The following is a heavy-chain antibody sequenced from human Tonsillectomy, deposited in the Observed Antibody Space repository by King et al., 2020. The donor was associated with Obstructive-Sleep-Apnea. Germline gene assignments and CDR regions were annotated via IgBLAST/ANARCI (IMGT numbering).Heavy chain of an antibody. CDR2: IYDTGST. CDR3: ARSIAASGVLDY. D-gene: IGHD3-16*01. CDR1: GGSLNIYF. V-gene: IGHV4-59*08. Sequence: VQLQESGPGLVEPSETLSLTCTVSGGSLNIYFWSWIRQPPGRGLEWIGYIYDTGSTKYNPSLKSRVSMSLDTSKNQFSLKWSDVTATDTAVYCCARSIAASGVLDYWGQGSQVTVTS. J-gene: IGHJ4*02.